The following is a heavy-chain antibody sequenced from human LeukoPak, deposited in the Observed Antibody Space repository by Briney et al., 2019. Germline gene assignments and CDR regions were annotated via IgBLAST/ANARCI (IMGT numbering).Heavy chain of an antibody. D-gene: IGHD6-19*01. Sequence: SETLSLTCTVSGGSISSGSYYWSWIRQPAGKGLEWIGRIYTSGSTNYNPSLKSRVTISVDTSKNQFSLKLSSVTAADTAVYYCARSSGSGWYRYWGQGTLVTVSS. CDR1: GGSISSGSYY. CDR2: IYTSGST. CDR3: ARSSGSGWYRY. J-gene: IGHJ4*02. V-gene: IGHV4-61*02.